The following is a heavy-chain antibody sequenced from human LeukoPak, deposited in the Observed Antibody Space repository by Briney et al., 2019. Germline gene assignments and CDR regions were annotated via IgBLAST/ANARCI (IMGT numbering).Heavy chain of an antibody. Sequence: NAGGSLRLSCAASGFTFSSYSMNWVRQAPGKGLEWVSSISSSSSYIYYADSVKGRFTISRDNAKNSLYLQMNSLRAEDTAVYYCARDRDGDYVGVYWGQGTLVTVSS. CDR1: GFTFSSYS. V-gene: IGHV3-21*01. CDR3: ARDRDGDYVGVY. J-gene: IGHJ4*02. D-gene: IGHD4-17*01. CDR2: ISSSSSYI.